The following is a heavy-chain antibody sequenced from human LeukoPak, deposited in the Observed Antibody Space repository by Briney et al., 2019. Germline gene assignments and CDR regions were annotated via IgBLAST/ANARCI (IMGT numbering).Heavy chain of an antibody. D-gene: IGHD2-15*01. CDR3: ARDLEYCSGGRCYALAYGMDV. CDR2: ISYDGSSK. J-gene: IGHJ6*02. Sequence: GGSLRLSCAASGFTFSSYAMRWVRQAPGKGLEWVAVISYDGSSKYYADSVKGRFTISRDNSKNTLYLQMNSLRAEDTAVYYCARDLEYCSGGRCYALAYGMDVWGQGTTVTVSS. CDR1: GFTFSSYA. V-gene: IGHV3-30-3*01.